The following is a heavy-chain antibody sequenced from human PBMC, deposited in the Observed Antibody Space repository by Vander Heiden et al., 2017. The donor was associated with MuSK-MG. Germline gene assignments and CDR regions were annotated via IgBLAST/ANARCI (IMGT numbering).Heavy chain of an antibody. D-gene: IGHD3-16*02. J-gene: IGHJ4*02. CDR3: ATDLITFGGVIAPLAY. CDR2: FDPEDGET. CDR1: GYTLTELS. V-gene: IGHV1-24*01. Sequence: QLQLVQSGAEVTTPGPSVKVSCKVSGYTLTELSMPWVRQAPGKGLEWMGGFDPEDGETIYAQKFQGRVTMTEDTSTDTAYMELSSLRSEDTAVYYCATDLITFGGVIAPLAYWGQGTLVTVSS.